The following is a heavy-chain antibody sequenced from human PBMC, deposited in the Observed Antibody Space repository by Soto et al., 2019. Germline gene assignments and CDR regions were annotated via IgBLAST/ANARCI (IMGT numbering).Heavy chain of an antibody. CDR3: ARAPRLLRFDP. Sequence: PSETLSLTCTVSGGSISSYYWSWIRQPPGKGLEWIGYIYYSGSTSYNPSLKSRVTISVDTSKNQFSLKLSSVTAADTAVYYCARAPRLLRFDPWGQGTLVTVSS. J-gene: IGHJ5*02. D-gene: IGHD4-17*01. CDR2: IYYSGST. V-gene: IGHV4-59*01. CDR1: GGSISSYY.